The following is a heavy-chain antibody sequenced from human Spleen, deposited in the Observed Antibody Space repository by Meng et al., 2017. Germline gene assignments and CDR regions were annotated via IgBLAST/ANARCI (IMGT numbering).Heavy chain of an antibody. CDR2: IKRNSDGGTI. CDR3: ATGAAAADH. D-gene: IGHD6-13*01. Sequence: GESLKISCVGSGFTFSNYEMSWVRQAPGRGLEWVGRIKRNSDGGTIDYAAPVKGRFTISRDDSKNTLYLQMDSLITEDTAVYFCATGAAAADHWGQGTLVTVSS. CDR1: GFTFSNYE. J-gene: IGHJ4*02. V-gene: IGHV3-15*01.